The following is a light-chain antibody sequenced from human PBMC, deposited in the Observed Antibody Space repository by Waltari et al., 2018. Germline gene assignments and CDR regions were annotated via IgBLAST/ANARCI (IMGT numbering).Light chain of an antibody. J-gene: IGKJ2*03. V-gene: IGKV1-39*01. Sequence: DIQMTQSPSSLSASVGDRVTITCRTSENVNNFLNWYQQKPGKAPKLLIYKASTLQNGVPSRFSGSGYGTDYTFTISSLQSEDVATYYCQHNYGTPPSFGQGTKVEIK. CDR1: ENVNNF. CDR3: QHNYGTPPS. CDR2: KAS.